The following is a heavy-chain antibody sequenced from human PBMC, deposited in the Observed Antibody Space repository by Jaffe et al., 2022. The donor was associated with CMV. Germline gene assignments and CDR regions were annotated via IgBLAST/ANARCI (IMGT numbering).Heavy chain of an antibody. CDR3: ARVHGDHARFDAFDI. Sequence: QVQLVQSGAEVKKPGASVKVSCKASGYTFTSYYMHWVRQAPGQGLEWMGIINPSGGSTSYAQKFQGRVTMTRDTSTSTVYMELSSLRSEDTAVYYCARVHGDHARFDAFDIWGQGTMVTVSS. CDR2: INPSGGST. V-gene: IGHV1-46*01. CDR1: GYTFTSYY. D-gene: IGHD4-17*01. J-gene: IGHJ3*02.